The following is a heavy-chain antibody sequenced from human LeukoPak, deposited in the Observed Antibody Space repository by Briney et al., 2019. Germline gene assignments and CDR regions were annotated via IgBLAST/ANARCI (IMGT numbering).Heavy chain of an antibody. CDR3: ARVGRGFYGSGSYPFDY. CDR1: GFTFSSYS. V-gene: IGHV3-21*01. D-gene: IGHD3-10*01. Sequence: GGSLRLSCAASGFTFSSYSMNWVRQAPGKGLEWVSSISSSSSYIYYADSVKGRFTISRDNAKNSLYLQMNSLRAEDTAVYYCARVGRGFYGSGSYPFDYWGQGTLVTVSS. J-gene: IGHJ4*02. CDR2: ISSSSSYI.